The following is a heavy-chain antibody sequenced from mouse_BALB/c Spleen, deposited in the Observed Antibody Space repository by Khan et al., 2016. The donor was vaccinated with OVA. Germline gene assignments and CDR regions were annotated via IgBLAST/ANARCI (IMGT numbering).Heavy chain of an antibody. J-gene: IGHJ3*01. Sequence: QVQLQQSGAELVKPGASVRLSCKASGYTFTSYYIYWVKQRPGQGLEWIGEINPSNGGTNFNEQFKSKAALTVDKSSSTAYRQLSSLTSEDSAVYYCTRSGYGTFAYWGQGTLVTVSA. CDR3: TRSGYGTFAY. V-gene: IGHV1S81*02. D-gene: IGHD2-1*01. CDR1: GYTFTSYY. CDR2: INPSNGGT.